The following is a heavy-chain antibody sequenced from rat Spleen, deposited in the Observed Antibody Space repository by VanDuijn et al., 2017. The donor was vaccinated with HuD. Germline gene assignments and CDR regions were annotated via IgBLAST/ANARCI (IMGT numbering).Heavy chain of an antibody. CDR2: ITSGGSNT. J-gene: IGHJ4*01. D-gene: IGHD1-2*01. V-gene: IGHV5-25*01. CDR1: GFTFSSFA. CDR3: AKTDYSSYVMDA. Sequence: EVQLVESGGGLVQPGRSLKLSCAASGFTFSSFAMAWVRQAPKKGLEWVATITSGGSNTYYPDSVKGRFTISRDNAKSTLYLQMDSLRSEDTATYYCAKTDYSSYVMDAWGQGASVTVSS.